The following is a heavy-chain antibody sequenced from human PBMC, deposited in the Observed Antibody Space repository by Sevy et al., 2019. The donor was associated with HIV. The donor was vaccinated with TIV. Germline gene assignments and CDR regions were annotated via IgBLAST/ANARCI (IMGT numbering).Heavy chain of an antibody. CDR3: ARLRYCSSTSCYRTMGYYYGMDV. CDR2: IYYSGST. V-gene: IGHV4-39*01. CDR1: GGSISSSSYY. D-gene: IGHD2-2*02. J-gene: IGHJ6*02. Sequence: SETLSLTCTVSGGSISSSSYYWGWIRQPPGKGLEWIGSIYYSGSTYYNPSLKSRVTISVDTSKNQFSLKLSYVTAADTAVYYCARLRYCSSTSCYRTMGYYYGMDVWGQGTTVTVSS.